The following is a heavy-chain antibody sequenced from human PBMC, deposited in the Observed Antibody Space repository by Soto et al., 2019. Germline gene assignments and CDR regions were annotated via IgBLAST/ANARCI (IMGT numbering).Heavy chain of an antibody. V-gene: IGHV1-69*13. J-gene: IGHJ6*02. CDR1: GGTFGSYA. CDR2: IIPIFGTA. CDR3: ARERPEYSSSSGYHYGMDV. Sequence: ASVKVSCKASGGTFGSYAISWVRQAPGQGLEWMGGIIPIFGTANYAQKFQGRVTITADDSTSTAYMELSSLRSEDTAGYYCARERPEYSSSSGYHYGMDVSGPATILTVSS. D-gene: IGHD6-6*01.